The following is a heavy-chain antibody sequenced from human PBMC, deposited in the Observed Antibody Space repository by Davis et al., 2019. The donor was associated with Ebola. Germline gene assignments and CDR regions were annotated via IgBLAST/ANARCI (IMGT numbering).Heavy chain of an antibody. CDR2: FDPEDGET. CDR3: ATGFRYYDILTGYHRSPGSAFDI. D-gene: IGHD3-9*01. J-gene: IGHJ3*02. CDR1: GYTLTELS. Sequence: ASVKVSCKVSGYTLTELSMHWVRQAPGKGLEWMGGFDPEDGETIYAQKFQGRVTMTEDTSTDTAYMELSSLRSEDTAVYYCATGFRYYDILTGYHRSPGSAFDIWGQGTMVTVSS. V-gene: IGHV1-24*01.